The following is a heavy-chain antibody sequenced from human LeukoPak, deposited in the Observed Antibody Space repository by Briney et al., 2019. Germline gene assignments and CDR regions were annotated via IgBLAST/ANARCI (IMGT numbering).Heavy chain of an antibody. D-gene: IGHD3-16*02. V-gene: IGHV1-18*01. CDR2: ISAYNGNT. CDR3: ARLSDGHPDPYRFDP. J-gene: IGHJ5*02. Sequence: ASVKVSCKASGYTFTSYGISWVRQAPGQGLEWMGWISAYNGNTNYAQKLQGRVTMTTDTSTSTAYMELRRLRSDDTAVHYCARLSDGHPDPYRFDPWGQGTLVTVSS. CDR1: GYTFTSYG.